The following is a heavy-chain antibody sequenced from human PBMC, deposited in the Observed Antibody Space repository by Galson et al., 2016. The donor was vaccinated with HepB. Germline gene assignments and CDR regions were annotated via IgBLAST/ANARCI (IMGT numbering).Heavy chain of an antibody. J-gene: IGHJ6*02. CDR3: ARAWSSWYVNQHYYYGMDV. CDR1: GSTFSSYA. D-gene: IGHD6-13*01. CDR2: IIPIFGTA. V-gene: IGHV1-69*13. Sequence: SVKVSCKASGSTFSSYAISWVRQAPGQGLEWMGGIIPIFGTANYAQRFQGRVTITADESTSTAYMELSSLRSEDTAVYYCARAWSSWYVNQHYYYGMDVWGQGTTVTVSS.